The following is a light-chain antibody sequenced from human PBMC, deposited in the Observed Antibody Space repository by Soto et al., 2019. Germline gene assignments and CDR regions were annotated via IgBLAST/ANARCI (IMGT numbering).Light chain of an antibody. J-gene: IGLJ2*01. CDR3: SSYTSSSTLV. V-gene: IGLV2-14*01. CDR2: EVS. Sequence: QSALTQPASVSGSPGQSITISCTGTSSDVGGYNYVSWYQQHPGKDPKLMIYEVSNRPSGVSNRFSGSKSGNTASLTISGLQAEDEAHYYCSSYTSSSTLVFGGGTKLTVL. CDR1: SSDVGGYNY.